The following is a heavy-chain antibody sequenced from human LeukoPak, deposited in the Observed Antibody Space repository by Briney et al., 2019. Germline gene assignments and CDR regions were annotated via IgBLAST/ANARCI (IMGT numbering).Heavy chain of an antibody. CDR2: ISSSSSYI. V-gene: IGHV3-21*01. Sequence: GGSLRLSCAASGFTFSSYSMNWVRQAPGKGLEWVSSISSSSSYIFYADSVKDRFTISRDNAKNSLYLQMNSLRAEDTAVYYCARDLALTAGQWFDPWGQGTLVTVSS. CDR3: ARDLALTAGQWFDP. J-gene: IGHJ5*02. D-gene: IGHD3-16*01. CDR1: GFTFSSYS.